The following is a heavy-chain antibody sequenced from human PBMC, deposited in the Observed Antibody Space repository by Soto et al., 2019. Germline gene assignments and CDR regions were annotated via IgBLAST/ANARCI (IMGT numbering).Heavy chain of an antibody. D-gene: IGHD1-26*01. J-gene: IGHJ4*02. V-gene: IGHV3-48*03. CDR1: GFAFSNYE. Sequence: GGSLRLSCAASGFAFSNYEMNWVRQAPGKGLEWVSYISLSGSTIYYADSVNGRFTISRDDAKDSLYLEMDSLRADDTAVYYCARESFSASPNFFDYWGQGTLVTV. CDR3: ARESFSASPNFFDY. CDR2: ISLSGSTI.